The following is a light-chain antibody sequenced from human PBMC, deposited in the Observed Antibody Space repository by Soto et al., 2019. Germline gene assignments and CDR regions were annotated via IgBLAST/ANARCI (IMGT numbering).Light chain of an antibody. CDR3: QQYSSSPPT. J-gene: IGKJ2*01. Sequence: EIVLTQSPGTLSLSPGERATLSCRASQSVSSSYLAWYQQKPGQAPRLLIYGASSRATGIPDRFSGSGSGTDFTLTISRLEPEDFAVYYCQQYSSSPPTFGQVTKLEIK. CDR1: QSVSSSY. V-gene: IGKV3-20*01. CDR2: GAS.